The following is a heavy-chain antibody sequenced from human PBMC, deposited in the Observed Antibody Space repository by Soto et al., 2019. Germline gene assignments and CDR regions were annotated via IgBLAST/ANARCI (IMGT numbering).Heavy chain of an antibody. CDR2: IKSKTDGGTT. Sequence: GGSLRLSCAASGFTFSNAWMSWVRQAPGKGLEWVGRIKSKTDGGTTDYAAPVKGRFAISRDDSKNTLYLQMNSLKTEDMAVYYCASRTWDFYDSSIIDYWGQGTLVTVSS. CDR3: ASRTWDFYDSSIIDY. D-gene: IGHD3-22*01. CDR1: GFTFSNAW. V-gene: IGHV3-15*01. J-gene: IGHJ4*02.